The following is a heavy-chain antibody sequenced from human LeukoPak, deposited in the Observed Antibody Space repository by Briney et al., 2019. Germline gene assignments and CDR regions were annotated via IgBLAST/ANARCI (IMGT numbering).Heavy chain of an antibody. CDR2: IYYSGST. V-gene: IGHV4-59*01. J-gene: IGHJ5*02. Sequence: SETLSLTCTVSGGPISSYYWSWIRQPPGKGLEWIGYIYYSGSTIYNPSLKSRVTISVDTSKNQFSLKLSSVTAADTAVYYCARGLIVVVPAAIVGWFDPWGQGTLVTVSS. D-gene: IGHD2-2*02. CDR3: ARGLIVVVPAAIVGWFDP. CDR1: GGPISSYY.